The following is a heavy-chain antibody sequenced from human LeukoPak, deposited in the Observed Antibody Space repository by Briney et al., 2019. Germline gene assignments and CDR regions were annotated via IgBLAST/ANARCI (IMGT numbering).Heavy chain of an antibody. CDR2: ISYDGSNK. V-gene: IGHV3-30*18. J-gene: IGHJ4*02. D-gene: IGHD6-13*01. CDR1: GFTFSSYG. Sequence: GGSLRLSCAASGFTFSSYGMHWVRQAPGKGLEWVAVISYDGSNKYYADSVKGRFTISRDNSKNTLYLQMNSLRAEDTAVYYCAKEAAAGTSSSFDYWGQGTLVTVSS. CDR3: AKEAAAGTSSSFDY.